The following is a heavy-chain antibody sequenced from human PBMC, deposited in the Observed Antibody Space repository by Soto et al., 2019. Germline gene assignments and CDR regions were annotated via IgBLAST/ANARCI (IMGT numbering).Heavy chain of an antibody. V-gene: IGHV3-23*01. J-gene: IGHJ4*02. Sequence: PGGSLRLSCAASGFTFSSYAMSWVRQAPGKGLEWVSAICGSGGSTYYADSVKGRFTISRDNSKNTLYLQMNSLRAEDTAVYYCAFPYSSSSEFDYWGQGTLVTVSS. CDR3: AFPYSSSSEFDY. D-gene: IGHD6-6*01. CDR1: GFTFSSYA. CDR2: ICGSGGST.